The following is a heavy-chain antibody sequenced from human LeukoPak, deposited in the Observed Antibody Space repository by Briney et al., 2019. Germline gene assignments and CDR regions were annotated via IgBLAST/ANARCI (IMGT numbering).Heavy chain of an antibody. V-gene: IGHV3-30*18. J-gene: IGHJ4*02. CDR2: ISYDGSNK. CDR1: GFTFSSYG. Sequence: GGSLRLSCAASGFTFSSYGMHWVRQAPGKGLEWVAVISYDGSNKYYADSVKGRFTISRDNSKNTLYLQMNSLRAEDTAVYYCAKEVLVRGSYWVDYWGQGTLVTVSS. CDR3: AKEVLVRGSYWVDY. D-gene: IGHD1-26*01.